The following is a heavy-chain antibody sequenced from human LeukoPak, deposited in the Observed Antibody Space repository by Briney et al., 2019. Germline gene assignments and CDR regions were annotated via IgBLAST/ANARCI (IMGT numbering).Heavy chain of an antibody. J-gene: IGHJ4*02. Sequence: SGPTLVNPTQTLTLTCTFSGFSLSTSGVGVGWIRQPPGKALEWLALIYWDDDKRYSPSLKSRLTITKDTSKNQVVLTMTNMDPVDTATCYCAHGHSSSWSETHYYFDYWGQGTLVTVSS. CDR1: GFSLSTSGVG. D-gene: IGHD6-13*01. CDR3: AHGHSSSWSETHYYFDY. V-gene: IGHV2-5*02. CDR2: IYWDDDK.